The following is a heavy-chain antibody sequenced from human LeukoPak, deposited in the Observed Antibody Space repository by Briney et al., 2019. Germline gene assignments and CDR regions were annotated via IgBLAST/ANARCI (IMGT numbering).Heavy chain of an antibody. J-gene: IGHJ4*02. CDR1: EYTFTGYY. V-gene: IGHV1-2*02. D-gene: IGHD6-6*01. Sequence: APVKVSCKASEYTFTGYYMHWVRQAPGQGLEWMGWINPNSGGTNYAQKFQGRVTLTRDTSISTAYMDLSRLRSDDTAVYYCAGEDNSSAFDYWGQGTLVTVSS. CDR3: AGEDNSSAFDY. CDR2: INPNSGGT.